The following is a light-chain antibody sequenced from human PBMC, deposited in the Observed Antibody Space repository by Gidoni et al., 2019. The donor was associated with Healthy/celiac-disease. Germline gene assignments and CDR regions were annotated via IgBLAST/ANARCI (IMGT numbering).Light chain of an antibody. J-gene: IGKJ3*01. CDR1: QCISSY. CDR2: AAS. Sequence: DIQLTQSPSFLSASVGDRVTITCWASQCISSYLAWYQQKPGKAPKLLIYAASTLQSGVPSRFSGSGSGTEVTLTISSLQPEDFATYYCQQLNSYHLFTFGPGTKVDIK. V-gene: IGKV1-9*01. CDR3: QQLNSYHLFT.